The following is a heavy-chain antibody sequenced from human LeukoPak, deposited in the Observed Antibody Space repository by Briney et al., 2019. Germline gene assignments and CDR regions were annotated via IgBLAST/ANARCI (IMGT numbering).Heavy chain of an antibody. Sequence: SETLSLTCTVSGGSISSGGYYWSWIRQHPGKGLEWIGYIYYSGSTYYNPSLKSRVTISVDTSKNQFSLKLSSVTAADTAVYYCAREPYYGSGSYAFDIWGQGTMVTVSS. CDR3: AREPYYGSGSYAFDI. J-gene: IGHJ3*02. CDR2: IYYSGST. D-gene: IGHD3-10*01. CDR1: GGSISSGGYY. V-gene: IGHV4-31*03.